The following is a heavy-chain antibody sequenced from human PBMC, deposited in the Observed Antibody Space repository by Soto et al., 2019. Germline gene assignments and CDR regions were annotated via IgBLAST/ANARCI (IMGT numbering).Heavy chain of an antibody. CDR1: GFTFSSYG. CDR2: ISYDGSNK. Sequence: VGSLRLSCAASGFTFSSYGMHWVRQAPGKGLEWVAVISYDGSNKYYADSVKGRFTISRDNSKNTLYLQMNSLRAEDTAVYYCAKDLLNSGSDYWGQGTLVTVSS. D-gene: IGHD1-26*01. V-gene: IGHV3-30*18. J-gene: IGHJ4*02. CDR3: AKDLLNSGSDY.